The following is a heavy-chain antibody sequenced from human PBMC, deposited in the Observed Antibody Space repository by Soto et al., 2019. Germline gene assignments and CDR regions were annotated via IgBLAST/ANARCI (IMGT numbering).Heavy chain of an antibody. V-gene: IGHV1-2*02. J-gene: IGHJ4*02. CDR2: INPNSGGT. Sequence: ASVKVSCTASGYTFTGYYMHWVRQAPGQGLEWMGWINPNSGGTNYAQKFQGRVTMTRDTSISTAYMELSRLRSDDTAVYYCARVKGYSYGAADYWGQGTLVTVSS. CDR3: ARVKGYSYGAADY. CDR1: GYTFTGYY. D-gene: IGHD5-18*01.